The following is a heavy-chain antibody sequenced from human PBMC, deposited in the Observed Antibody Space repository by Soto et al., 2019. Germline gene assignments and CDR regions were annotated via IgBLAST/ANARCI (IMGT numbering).Heavy chain of an antibody. CDR3: ARDRSPGSSSWYDY. D-gene: IGHD6-13*01. CDR1: GDSVSSNSAA. V-gene: IGHV6-1*01. Sequence: PSQTLSLTCAISGDSVSSNSAAWNWIRQSPSRGLEWLGRTYYGSKWYNDYAVSVRSRITINPDTSKNQFSLQLNSVTLEDTAVYFCARDRSPGSSSWYDYWGQGTLVTVSS. J-gene: IGHJ4*02. CDR2: TYYGSKWYN.